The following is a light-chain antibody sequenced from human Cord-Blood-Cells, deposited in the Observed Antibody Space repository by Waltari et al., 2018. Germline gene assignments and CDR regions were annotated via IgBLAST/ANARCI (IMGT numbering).Light chain of an antibody. J-gene: IGKJ4*01. CDR3: QQDYNLPLT. V-gene: IGKV3D-7*01. CDR1: QSVSSSY. Sequence: RRASQSVSSSYLSWYQQKPGQAPRLLIYGASTRATGIPARFSGSGSGTDFTLTISSLQPEDFAVYYCQQDYNLPLTFGGGTKVEIK. CDR2: GAS.